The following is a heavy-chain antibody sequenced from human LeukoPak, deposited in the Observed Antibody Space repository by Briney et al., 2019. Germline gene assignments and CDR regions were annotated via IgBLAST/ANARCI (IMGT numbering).Heavy chain of an antibody. D-gene: IGHD4-17*01. V-gene: IGHV3-74*01. Sequence: GGSLRLSCAASGFIFRNYWMHWVRQAPGKGLVWVARINPNGITTTYTDSIKGRFTISRDNAKNTLYLQMNSLRAEDTAVYYCAKDFAGDRDYWGQGTLVTVSS. CDR2: INPNGITT. J-gene: IGHJ4*02. CDR3: AKDFAGDRDY. CDR1: GFIFRNYW.